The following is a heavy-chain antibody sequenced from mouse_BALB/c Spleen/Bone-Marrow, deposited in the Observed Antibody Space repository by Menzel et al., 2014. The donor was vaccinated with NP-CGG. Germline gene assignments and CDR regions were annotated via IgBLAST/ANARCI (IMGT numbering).Heavy chain of an antibody. CDR3: ARSLAEITPRDY. D-gene: IGHD1-3*01. CDR1: GYEFSDSW. CDR2: IYPGDGDS. V-gene: IGHV1-82*01. J-gene: IGHJ4*01. Sequence: LQQSGPELVRPGASVKISCKASGYEFSDSWMNWVKQRPGQGLEWIGRIYPGDGDSIYNGKFKGKATLTSDKFSSTADMQLSSLTSGDSAVYFCARSLAEITPRDYWGQGTSLTVSS.